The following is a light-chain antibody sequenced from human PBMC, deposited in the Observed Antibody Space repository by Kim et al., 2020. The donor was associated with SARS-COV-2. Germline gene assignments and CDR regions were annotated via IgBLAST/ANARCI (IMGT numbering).Light chain of an antibody. CDR3: QQYDNWPPVT. J-gene: IGKJ4*01. Sequence: EIVMTQSPAPLSVSPGERVTLSCRASQGVSSNLAWYQQKPGQAPRLLIYGASTRATGIPARFSGSGSGTEFTLDISSLQSEDFAVYYCQQYDNWPPVTFGAGTKVDIK. V-gene: IGKV3-15*01. CDR2: GAS. CDR1: QGVSSN.